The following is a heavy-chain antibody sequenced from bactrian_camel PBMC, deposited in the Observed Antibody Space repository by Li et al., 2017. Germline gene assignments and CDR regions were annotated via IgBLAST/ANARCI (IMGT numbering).Heavy chain of an antibody. CDR2: IYSDGMST. CDR1: GFTFSTFH. CDR3: TTRPGVSWGGGYNY. J-gene: IGHJ4*01. D-gene: IGHD5*01. V-gene: IGHV3-2*01. Sequence: HVQLVESGGGLVQPGGSLRLSCAASGFTFSTFHMSYLRQAPGEGLEWVSVIYSDGMSTYYADLVKGRFTISRDNAQNTVYLQMNSLKSEDTALYYCTTRPGVSWGGGYNYWGQGTQVTVS.